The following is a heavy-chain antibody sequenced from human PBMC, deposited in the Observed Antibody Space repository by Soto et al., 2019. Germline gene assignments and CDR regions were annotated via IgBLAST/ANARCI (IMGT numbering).Heavy chain of an antibody. J-gene: IGHJ6*02. Sequence: EVQLVESGGGLVKPGGSLRLSCAASGFTFSSYSMNWVRQAPGKGLEWVSSISSSSSYIYYADSVKGRFTISRDNAKNLLYRQMNSLRAEDTGVYYCARDKRYSSSSHYCYGMDVWGQGTTVTVSS. D-gene: IGHD6-6*01. CDR3: ARDKRYSSSSHYCYGMDV. V-gene: IGHV3-21*01. CDR2: ISSSSSYI. CDR1: GFTFSSYS.